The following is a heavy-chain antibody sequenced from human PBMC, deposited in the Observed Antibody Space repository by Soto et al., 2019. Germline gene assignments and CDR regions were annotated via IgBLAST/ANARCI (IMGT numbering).Heavy chain of an antibody. CDR2: ISGSGGST. V-gene: IGHV3-23*01. J-gene: IGHJ6*02. D-gene: IGHD3-3*01. CDR1: GFTFSSYA. CDR3: ANLAIFGVVIPYGMDV. Sequence: PGGSLRLSCAASGFTFSSYAMSWVRQAPGKGLEWVSAISGSGGSTYYADPVKGRFTISRDNSKNTLYLQMNSLRAEDTAVYYCANLAIFGVVIPYGMDVWGQGTTVTVSS.